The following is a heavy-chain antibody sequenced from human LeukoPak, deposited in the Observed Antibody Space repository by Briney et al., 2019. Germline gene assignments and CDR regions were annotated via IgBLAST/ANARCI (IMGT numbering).Heavy chain of an antibody. Sequence: SETLSLTCAVYGGSFSGYYWSWIRQPAGKGLEWIGRIYTSGSTNYNPSLKSRVTISVDTSKNQFSLKLSSVTAADTAVYYCARGYYYDSSGYQLGDAFDIWGQGTMVTVSS. CDR3: ARGYYYDSSGYQLGDAFDI. J-gene: IGHJ3*02. CDR2: IYTSGST. D-gene: IGHD3-22*01. CDR1: GGSFSGYY. V-gene: IGHV4-59*10.